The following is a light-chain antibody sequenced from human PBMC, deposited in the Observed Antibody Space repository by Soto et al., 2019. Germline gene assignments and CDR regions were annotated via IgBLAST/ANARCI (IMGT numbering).Light chain of an antibody. CDR3: QQRSNWPPWT. V-gene: IGKV3-11*01. CDR1: QSVSRY. Sequence: EIVLTQSPATLSLSPGERATLSCRASQSVSRYLAWSQQKPGQAPRLLIYDASNRATGIPARCSGSVSGTDFALTISSLEPEDFAVYYCQQRSNWPPWTFGQGTKVEIK. CDR2: DAS. J-gene: IGKJ1*01.